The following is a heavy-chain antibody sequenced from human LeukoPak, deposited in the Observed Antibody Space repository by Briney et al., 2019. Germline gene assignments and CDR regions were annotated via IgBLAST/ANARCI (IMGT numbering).Heavy chain of an antibody. D-gene: IGHD4-11*01. CDR2: IIPIFGTA. CDR3: ARGPYDYSNYDY. CDR1: GGTFSSYA. V-gene: IGHV1-69*05. Sequence: ASVKVSCKASGGTFSSYAISWVRQAPGQGLGWMGRIIPIFGTATYAQKFQGRVTITTDESTSTAYMELSSLRSEDTAVYYCARGPYDYSNYDYWGQGTLVTVSS. J-gene: IGHJ4*02.